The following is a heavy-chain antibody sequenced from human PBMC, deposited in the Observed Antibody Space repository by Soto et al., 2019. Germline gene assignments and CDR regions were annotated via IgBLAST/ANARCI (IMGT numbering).Heavy chain of an antibody. J-gene: IGHJ6*02. CDR1: GYSFTSYL. D-gene: IGHD6-6*01. V-gene: IGHV5-51*01. CDR3: ARHRASSNSIASYYYYYGMDV. CDR2: IYPGDSDT. Sequence: GESLKISGKGSGYSFTSYLIGWVRQMPGKGLEWMGIIYPGDSDTRYSPSFQGQVTISADKSISTAYLQWSSLKASDTAMYHCARHRASSNSIASYYYYYGMDVWGQGTTVTVSS.